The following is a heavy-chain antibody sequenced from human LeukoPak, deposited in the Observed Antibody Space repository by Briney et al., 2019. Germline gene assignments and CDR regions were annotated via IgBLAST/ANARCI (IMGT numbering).Heavy chain of an antibody. V-gene: IGHV3-7*01. CDR2: IKQDGSEK. CDR3: ARDSSDWYVAALAPAPCDY. Sequence: PGGSLRLSCAASGLTFSSYWMSWVRQAPGKGLEGVANIKQDGSEKYYVDSVKGRFTISRDNAKNSLYLQMNGLRAEDTAVYYCARDSSDWYVAALAPAPCDYWGQGTLVTVSS. D-gene: IGHD6-19*01. J-gene: IGHJ4*02. CDR1: GLTFSSYW.